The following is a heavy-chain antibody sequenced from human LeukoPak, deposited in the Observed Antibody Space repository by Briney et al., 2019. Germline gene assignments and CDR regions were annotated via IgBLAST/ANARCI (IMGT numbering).Heavy chain of an antibody. Sequence: GGSLRLSCAASGFTFSSYEMNWVRQAPGKGLEWVSYISSSGSTIYYADSVKGRFTISRDNAKNSLNLQMNSLRAEDTAVYYCARDFGDIVVVPAAPNYYYYGMDVWGQGTTVTVSS. CDR1: GFTFSSYE. D-gene: IGHD2-2*01. J-gene: IGHJ6*02. V-gene: IGHV3-48*03. CDR2: ISSSGSTI. CDR3: ARDFGDIVVVPAAPNYYYYGMDV.